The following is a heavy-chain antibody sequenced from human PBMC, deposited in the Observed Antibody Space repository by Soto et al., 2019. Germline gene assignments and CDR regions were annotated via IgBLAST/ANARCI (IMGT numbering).Heavy chain of an antibody. V-gene: IGHV4-39*01. Sequence: SETLSLTCTVSGGSISSSSYWGWIRQPPGKGLEWIGSIYSIGSTYYNPSLKSRVAISVDTSKNQFSLQLTSVTAADSGVYYCRRSSRYGMDVWGQGTTVTVSS. J-gene: IGHJ6*02. CDR3: RRSSRYGMDV. D-gene: IGHD6-13*01. CDR1: GGSISSSSY. CDR2: IYSIGST.